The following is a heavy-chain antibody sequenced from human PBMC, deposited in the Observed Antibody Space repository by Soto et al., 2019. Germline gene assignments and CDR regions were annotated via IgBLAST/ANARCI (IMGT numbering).Heavy chain of an antibody. CDR2: ISASGTT. CDR3: AKDDHGGSDY. Sequence: GGSLRLSCATSGLTFSNYAMSWVRQAPGKGLEWVSAISASGTTYYVDSVKGRFTISRDISKNTLYLQMNSLRAEDTAVYYCAKDDHGGSDYWGRGTLVTVSS. V-gene: IGHV3-23*01. J-gene: IGHJ4*02. CDR1: GLTFSNYA.